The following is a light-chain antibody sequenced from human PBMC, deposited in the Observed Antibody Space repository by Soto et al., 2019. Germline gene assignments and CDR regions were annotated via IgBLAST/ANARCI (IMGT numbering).Light chain of an antibody. V-gene: IGKV3-15*01. CDR3: QQYYSVPIT. Sequence: IVMTQSPATLSVSPGARATLSCRASQSVNIDLAWYQQKPGQAPRLVIYGASTRATGFPARFSGGGSGTEFTLTISSLQAEDVAVYYCQQYYSVPITFGQGTRLEI. CDR1: QSVNID. CDR2: GAS. J-gene: IGKJ5*01.